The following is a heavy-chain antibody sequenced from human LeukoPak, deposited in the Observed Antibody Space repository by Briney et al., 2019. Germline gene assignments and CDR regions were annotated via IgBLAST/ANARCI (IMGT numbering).Heavy chain of an antibody. V-gene: IGHV1-2*02. CDR1: GYTFTSYG. CDR3: ARDRSSGWYSADPFDY. Sequence: ASVKVSCKASGYTFTSYGISWVRQAPGQGLEWMGWINPNSGGTNYAQKFQGRVTMTRDTSISTAYMELSRLRSDDTAVYYCARDRSSGWYSADPFDYWGQGTLVTVSS. J-gene: IGHJ4*02. CDR2: INPNSGGT. D-gene: IGHD6-19*01.